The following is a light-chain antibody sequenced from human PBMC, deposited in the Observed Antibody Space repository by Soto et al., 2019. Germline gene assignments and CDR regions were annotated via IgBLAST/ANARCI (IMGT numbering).Light chain of an antibody. CDR1: QTINNW. V-gene: IGKV1-5*01. CDR2: HAS. CDR3: QHYNSYPWT. Sequence: DIQMTQSPSTLSASIGDRVTITCRASQTINNWLAWYQQKPGKAPNLLIDHASNLETGVPSRFSGSAFGTAFTITISSLQPDDFATYYCQHYNSYPWTFCQGSKGEIK. J-gene: IGKJ1*01.